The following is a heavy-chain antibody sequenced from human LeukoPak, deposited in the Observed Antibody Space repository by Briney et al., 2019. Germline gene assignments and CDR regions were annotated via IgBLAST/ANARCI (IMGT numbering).Heavy chain of an antibody. CDR2: IIPIFGTA. V-gene: IGHV1-69*13. Sequence: SVKVSCKASGGTFSRYAISWVRQAPGQGLEWMGGIIPIFGTANYAQKFQGRVTITADESTSTAYMELSSLRSEDTAVYYCARGASSSWYVFGAFDIWGQGTMVTVSS. D-gene: IGHD6-13*01. CDR3: ARGASSSWYVFGAFDI. CDR1: GGTFSRYA. J-gene: IGHJ3*02.